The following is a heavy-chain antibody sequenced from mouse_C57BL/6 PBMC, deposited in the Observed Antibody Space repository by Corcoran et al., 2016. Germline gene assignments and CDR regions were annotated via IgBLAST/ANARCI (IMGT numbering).Heavy chain of an antibody. J-gene: IGHJ4*01. CDR1: GYTFTDYY. CDR3: ARWGDFYEIYAMDY. D-gene: IGHD1-1*01. V-gene: IGHV1-26*01. Sequence: EVQLQQSGPELVKPGASVKISCKASGYTFTDYYMNWVKQSHGKSLEWIGDINPNNGGTSYNQKFKGKATLTVDKSSSTAYMELRSLTSEDSAVYYCARWGDFYEIYAMDYWGQGTSVTVSS. CDR2: INPNNGGT.